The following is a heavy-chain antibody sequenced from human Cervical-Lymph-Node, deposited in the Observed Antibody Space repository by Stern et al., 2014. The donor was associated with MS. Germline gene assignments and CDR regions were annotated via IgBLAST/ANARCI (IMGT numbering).Heavy chain of an antibody. CDR3: ARLYYYGSGSYTWFDP. CDR1: GGSISSGNYY. D-gene: IGHD3-10*01. V-gene: IGHV4-30-4*01. J-gene: IGHJ5*02. Sequence: LQLQESGPGLVKPSQTLSLTCTVSGGSISSGNYYWGWIRQPPGKGLEWIGYIYYSGNTYYTPSLKSRVTISVDMSNNQVSLRLSSVTAADTAVYYCARLYYYGSGSYTWFDPWGQGTLVTVSS. CDR2: IYYSGNT.